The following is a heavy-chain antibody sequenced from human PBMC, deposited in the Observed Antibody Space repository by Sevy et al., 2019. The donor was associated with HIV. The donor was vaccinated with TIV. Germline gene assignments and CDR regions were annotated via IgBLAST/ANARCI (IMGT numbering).Heavy chain of an antibody. D-gene: IGHD3-22*01. CDR1: GFTFINYA. V-gene: IGHV3-23*01. J-gene: IGHJ4*02. CDR3: AKGGSYDRSEYYFYFDS. CDR2: ISGGGGSS. Sequence: GGSLRLSCAASGFTFINYAMGWVRQAPGKGLEWVSAISGGGGSSSFADSVKGRFTISRDNSKSTLYLQMNSLRAEDTAVYYCAKGGSYDRSEYYFYFDSWGQGTLVTVSS.